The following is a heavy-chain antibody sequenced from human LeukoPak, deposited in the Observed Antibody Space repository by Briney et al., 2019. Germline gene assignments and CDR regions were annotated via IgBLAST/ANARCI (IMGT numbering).Heavy chain of an antibody. Sequence: GGSLRLSCAASGFIFSTYGMYWVRQAPGKGLEWVAFIRHDGSIKDYADSVKGRSTISRDNSKNTLYLQMNSLRAEDTAVYYCAKDSLADIDYWGQGTLVTVSS. V-gene: IGHV3-30*02. CDR1: GFIFSTYG. D-gene: IGHD3-16*01. CDR3: AKDSLADIDY. J-gene: IGHJ4*02. CDR2: IRHDGSIK.